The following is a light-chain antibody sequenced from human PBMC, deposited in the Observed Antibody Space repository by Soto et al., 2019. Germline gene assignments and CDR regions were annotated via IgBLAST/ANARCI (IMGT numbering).Light chain of an antibody. V-gene: IGLV2-23*01. J-gene: IGLJ3*02. Sequence: QSVLAQPASVSGSPGQSITISCTGTNSDVGRYNLVSWYQHHPGKAPKLVIYEANKRPSGISERFSVSKSGNTASLTISGLQAEDERHYYCCSYAHGSNCVFGGGTKVTVX. CDR1: NSDVGRYNL. CDR2: EAN. CDR3: CSYAHGSNCV.